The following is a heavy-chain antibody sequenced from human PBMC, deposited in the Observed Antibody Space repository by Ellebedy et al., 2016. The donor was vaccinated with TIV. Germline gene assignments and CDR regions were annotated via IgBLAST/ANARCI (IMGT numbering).Heavy chain of an antibody. CDR3: ATDSSKSRLVMVASAQAFDV. Sequence: AASVKVSCKVSGYSLTELSMHWVRQAPGKGLEWMGGFDPEDGETTYAQKFQGRIILTEDTSSDTAYVELSNLRSEDTAVYFCATDSSKSRLVMVASAQAFDVWGQGTLVTVSS. CDR2: FDPEDGET. D-gene: IGHD2-21*01. V-gene: IGHV1-24*01. J-gene: IGHJ3*01. CDR1: GYSLTELS.